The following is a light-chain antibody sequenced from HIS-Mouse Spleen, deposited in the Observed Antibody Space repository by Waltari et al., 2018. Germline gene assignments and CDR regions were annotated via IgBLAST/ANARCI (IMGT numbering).Light chain of an antibody. J-gene: IGLJ2*01. CDR3: CSYAGSSTFEV. CDR1: SSDVGSYNL. CDR2: EGS. V-gene: IGLV2-23*03. Sequence: QSALTPPASVSGSPGHSITISCTGTSSDVGSYNLFSWYQQHPGKAPKPMIYEGSKRPSGVSNRFSGSKSGNTASLTISGLQAEDEADYYCCSYAGSSTFEVFGGGTKLTVL.